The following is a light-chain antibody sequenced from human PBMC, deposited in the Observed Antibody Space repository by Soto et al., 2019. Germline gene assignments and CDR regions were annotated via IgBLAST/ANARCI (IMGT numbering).Light chain of an antibody. Sequence: EIVLTQSPGTLSVSPGERATLSCRASQTITRSYLAWYQQKPGQAPRLLIHSASRRYTGIPERFSGSESGTDFTLSISRLEPEDFAVYYCQQYDKSPITFGQGTRLEI. V-gene: IGKV3-20*01. J-gene: IGKJ5*01. CDR1: QTITRSY. CDR3: QQYDKSPIT. CDR2: SAS.